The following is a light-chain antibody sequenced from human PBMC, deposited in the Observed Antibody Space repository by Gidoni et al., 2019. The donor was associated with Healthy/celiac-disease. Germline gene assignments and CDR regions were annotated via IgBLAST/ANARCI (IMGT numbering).Light chain of an antibody. J-gene: IGLJ1*01. V-gene: IGLV1-40*01. Sequence: QPVLTQPPSGSGAPGQRVTISCTGSSSNIGAGYDVHWYQQLPGTAPNLLIYGNSNRPSGVPDRFSGSKSGTSASLSITGLQAEDEADYYCQSYDSSLSALYVFGTGTKVTVL. CDR1: SSNIGAGYD. CDR2: GNS. CDR3: QSYDSSLSALYV.